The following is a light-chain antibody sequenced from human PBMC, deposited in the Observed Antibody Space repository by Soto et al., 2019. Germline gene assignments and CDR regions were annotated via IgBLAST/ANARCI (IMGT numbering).Light chain of an antibody. CDR3: QSGVT. Sequence: DIQMTQSPSTLSSSVGDRVTITCRASQSISSWLAWYQQKPGKAPKLLIYQASSLQSGVPSRFSGSGPGTEFTLTISSLQPDDFATYYCQSGVTFGGGTKVEIK. J-gene: IGKJ4*01. CDR1: QSISSW. V-gene: IGKV1-5*03. CDR2: QAS.